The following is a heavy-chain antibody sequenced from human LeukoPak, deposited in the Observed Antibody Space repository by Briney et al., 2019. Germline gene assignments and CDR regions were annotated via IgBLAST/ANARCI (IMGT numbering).Heavy chain of an antibody. J-gene: IGHJ6*02. CDR3: ARGTNFDWLLYYYYGMDV. CDR2: INHSGSI. V-gene: IGHV4-34*01. D-gene: IGHD3-9*01. CDR1: GGSFSGYY. Sequence: SSETLSLTCAVYGGSFSGYYWSWIRQPPGKGLEWIGEINHSGSINYNPSLKSRVTISVDTSKNQFSLKLSSVTAADTAVYYCARGTNFDWLLYYYYGMDVWGQGTTVTVSS.